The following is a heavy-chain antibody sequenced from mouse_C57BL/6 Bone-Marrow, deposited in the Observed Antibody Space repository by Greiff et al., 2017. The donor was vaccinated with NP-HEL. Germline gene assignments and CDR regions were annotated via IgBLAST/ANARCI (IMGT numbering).Heavy chain of an antibody. CDR1: GFSFNTYA. CDR3: VRHAGKQLRLLGYAMDY. J-gene: IGHJ4*01. V-gene: IGHV10-1*01. D-gene: IGHD3-2*02. Sequence: EVKLQESGGGLVQPKGSLKLSCAASGFSFNTYAMNWVRQAPGKGLEWVARIRSKSNNYATYYADSVKDRFTISRDDSESMLYLQMNNLKTEDTAMYYCVRHAGKQLRLLGYAMDYWGQGTSVTVSS. CDR2: IRSKSNNYAT.